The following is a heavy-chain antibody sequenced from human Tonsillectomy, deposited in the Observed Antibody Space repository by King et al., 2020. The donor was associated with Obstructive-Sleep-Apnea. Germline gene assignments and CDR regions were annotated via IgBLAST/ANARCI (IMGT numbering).Heavy chain of an antibody. J-gene: IGHJ4*02. CDR3: AGVSSGMAMEDY. CDR1: GFTFSSYP. D-gene: IGHD5-18*01. Sequence: VQLVESGGGVVQPGRSLRLSCSASGFTFSSYPMHWVRQAPGKGLEWLTTISPDGNKKYYVDSVKGRFTVSRDNSKNTVYLQMKSPRTEDTGIFYCAGVSSGMAMEDYWGQGIPVTVSS. CDR2: ISPDGNKK. V-gene: IGHV3-30*01.